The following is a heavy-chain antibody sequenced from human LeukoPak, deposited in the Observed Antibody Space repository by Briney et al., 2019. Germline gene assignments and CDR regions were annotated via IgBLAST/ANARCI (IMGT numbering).Heavy chain of an antibody. Sequence: SETLSLTCTVSGGSISSSSYYWGWIRQPPGKGLEWIGSIYYSGSTYYNPSLKSRVTISVDTSKNQFSLKLSSVTAADTAVYYCARVRHRAVAGTARVIDYWGQGTLVTVSS. D-gene: IGHD6-19*01. CDR1: GGSISSSSYY. J-gene: IGHJ4*02. CDR2: IYYSGST. V-gene: IGHV4-39*07. CDR3: ARVRHRAVAGTARVIDY.